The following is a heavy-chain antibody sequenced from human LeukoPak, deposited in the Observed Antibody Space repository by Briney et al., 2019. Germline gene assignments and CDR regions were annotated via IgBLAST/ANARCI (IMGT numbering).Heavy chain of an antibody. CDR1: GGTFSSYA. CDR2: ISGSGGST. V-gene: IGHV3-23*01. J-gene: IGHJ6*02. D-gene: IGHD2-15*01. Sequence: ASVKVSCKASGGTFSSYAMSWVRQAPGKGLEWVSAISGSGGSTYYADSVKGRFTISRDNSKNTLYLQMNSLRAEDTAVYYCAKGYCSGGSCYSFPYYYYGMDVWGQGTTVTVSS. CDR3: AKGYCSGGSCYSFPYYYYGMDV.